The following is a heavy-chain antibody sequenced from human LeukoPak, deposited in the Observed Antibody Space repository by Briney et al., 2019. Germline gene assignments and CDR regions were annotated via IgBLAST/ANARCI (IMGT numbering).Heavy chain of an antibody. Sequence: SETLSLTCAASGVSFSDYYWNWIRQPPGKGLEWIGEINHSGGTNYNPPLKNRVTISVDTSRNQFSLNLTSVTAADTAVYYCATMSSTTRYYYYYYGTDVWGHGTTITVSS. D-gene: IGHD1-1*01. CDR1: GVSFSDYY. CDR3: ATMSSTTRYYYYYYGTDV. J-gene: IGHJ6*02. V-gene: IGHV4-34*01. CDR2: INHSGGT.